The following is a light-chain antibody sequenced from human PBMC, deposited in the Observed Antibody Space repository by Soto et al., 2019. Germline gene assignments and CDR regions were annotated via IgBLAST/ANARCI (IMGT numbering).Light chain of an antibody. CDR1: QGISSY. V-gene: IGKV1-9*01. CDR3: QQYGSSPGMYT. Sequence: DIQLTQSPSFLSASVGDRVTITCRASQGISSYLAWYQQKPGKAPKLLIYAASTLQSGVPSRFSGSGSGTEFTLTISSLQPEDFAVYYCQQYGSSPGMYTFGQGTKVDIK. J-gene: IGKJ2*01. CDR2: AAS.